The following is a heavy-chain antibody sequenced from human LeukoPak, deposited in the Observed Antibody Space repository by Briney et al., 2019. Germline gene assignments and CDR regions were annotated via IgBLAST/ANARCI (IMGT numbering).Heavy chain of an antibody. Sequence: ASVKVSCKASGYTFTSYGISWVRRAPGQGLEWMGWISAHNGNTNYAQKLQGRVTMTTDTSTSTAYMELRSLRSDDTAVYYCARGFGSYYDSSGSSDYWGQGTLVTVSS. V-gene: IGHV1-18*01. CDR3: ARGFGSYYDSSGSSDY. CDR2: ISAHNGNT. CDR1: GYTFTSYG. D-gene: IGHD3-22*01. J-gene: IGHJ4*02.